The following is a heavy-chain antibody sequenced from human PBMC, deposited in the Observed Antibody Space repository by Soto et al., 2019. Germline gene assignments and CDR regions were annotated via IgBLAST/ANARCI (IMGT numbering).Heavy chain of an antibody. CDR2: IYYSGST. V-gene: IGHV4-59*01. J-gene: IGHJ4*02. CDR3: ARALRADY. Sequence: ETLSLTCTVSGGSMTNFYWTWIRQPPGKGLEWIGYIYYSGSTNYNPSLKSRATMSVDTSKNQFSLKLTSVTAADTAVYYCARALRADYWGQGTLVTVSS. CDR1: GGSMTNFY.